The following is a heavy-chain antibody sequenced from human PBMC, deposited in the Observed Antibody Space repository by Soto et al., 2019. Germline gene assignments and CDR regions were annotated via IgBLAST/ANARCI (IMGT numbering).Heavy chain of an antibody. CDR1: DGSFRRHY. D-gene: IGHD1-26*01. CDR2: INHSGFT. V-gene: IGHV4-34*01. CDR3: ARATVKQGATLFDF. Sequence: PSETLSLTCGVSDGSFRRHYWSWIRQPPGKGLEWIAEINHSGFTNYNPSFKSRVTISRDASTNQISLKLTSVTAADSAVYYCARATVKQGATLFDFWGQGTLATVSS. J-gene: IGHJ4*02.